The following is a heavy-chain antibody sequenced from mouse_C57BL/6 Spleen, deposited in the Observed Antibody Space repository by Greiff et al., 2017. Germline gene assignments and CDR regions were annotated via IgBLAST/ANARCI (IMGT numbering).Heavy chain of an antibody. CDR1: GYSITSGYY. CDR2: ISYDGSN. Sequence: VQLKESGPGLVKPSQSLSLTCSVTGYSITSGYYWNWIRQFPGNKLEWMGYISYDGSNNYNPSLKNRISITRDTSKNQFFLKLNSVTTEDTATYYCARDLGGAMDYWGQGTSVTVSS. J-gene: IGHJ4*01. CDR3: ARDLGGAMDY. D-gene: IGHD3-1*01. V-gene: IGHV3-6*01.